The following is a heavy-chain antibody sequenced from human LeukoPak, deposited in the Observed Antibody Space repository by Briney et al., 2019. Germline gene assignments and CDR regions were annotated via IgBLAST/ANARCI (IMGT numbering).Heavy chain of an antibody. CDR1: GGSISSGDYY. Sequence: PSETLSLTCTVSGGSISSGDYYWSWIRQPPGKGLEWIGYIYYSGSTYYNPSLKSRVTISVGTSKNQFSLKLSSVTAADTAVYYCAREPHGDYGVYWGQGTLVTVSS. J-gene: IGHJ4*02. V-gene: IGHV4-30-4*01. CDR3: AREPHGDYGVY. CDR2: IYYSGST. D-gene: IGHD4-17*01.